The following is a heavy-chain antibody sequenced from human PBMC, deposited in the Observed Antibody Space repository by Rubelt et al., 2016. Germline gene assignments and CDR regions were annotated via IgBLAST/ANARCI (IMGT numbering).Heavy chain of an antibody. CDR2: INHSGST. D-gene: IGHD1-1*01. J-gene: IGHJ4*02. CDR3: ARKTGTIDY. CDR1: GGSFSGYY. Sequence: QVQLQQWGAGLLKPSETLSLTCAVYGGSFSGYYWSWIRQPPGKGLAWIGEINHSGSTNYNPSLKSRVTKSVGTSKNQFSLKLSSVTAADTAVYYCARKTGTIDYWGQGTLVTVSS. V-gene: IGHV4-34*01.